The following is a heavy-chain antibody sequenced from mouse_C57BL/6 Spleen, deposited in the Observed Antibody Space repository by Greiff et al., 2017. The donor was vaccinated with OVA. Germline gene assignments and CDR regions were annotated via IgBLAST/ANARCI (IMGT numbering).Heavy chain of an antibody. V-gene: IGHV1-61*01. CDR1: GYTFTSYW. Sequence: VQLQQSGAELVRPGSSVKLSCKASGYTFTSYWMDWVKQRPGQGLEWIGNIYPSDSETHYNQKFKDKATLTVDKSSSTAYMQLSSLTSEDSAVYYCARDMDSPFAYWGQGTLVTVSA. J-gene: IGHJ3*01. CDR3: ARDMDSPFAY. CDR2: IYPSDSET.